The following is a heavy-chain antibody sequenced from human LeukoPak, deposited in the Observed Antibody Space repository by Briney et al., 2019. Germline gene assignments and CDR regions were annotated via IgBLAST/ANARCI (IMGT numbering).Heavy chain of an antibody. V-gene: IGHV3-9*01. CDR3: AKDIGYSSSWSSNFDY. CDR1: GFTFDDYA. Sequence: GGSLRLSCAASGFTFDDYAMHWVRQAPGKGLEWVSGISWNSGSIGYADSVKGRFTISRDNAKNSLYLQMNSLRAEDTALYYCAKDIGYSSSWSSNFDYWGQGTLVTVSS. D-gene: IGHD6-13*01. J-gene: IGHJ4*02. CDR2: ISWNSGSI.